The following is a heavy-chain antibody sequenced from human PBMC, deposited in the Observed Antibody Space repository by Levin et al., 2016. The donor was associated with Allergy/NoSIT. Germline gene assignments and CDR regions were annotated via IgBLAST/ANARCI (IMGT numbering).Heavy chain of an antibody. J-gene: IGHJ6*01. V-gene: IGHV1-18*01. D-gene: IGHD2-2*01. CDR3: ARGDIVVVPGAIPGHYYHYRLDV. Sequence: ASVKVSCKASGHTFDSLGISWVRQAPGQGLEWMAWISVHNGNTNYAQKFQGRITMTADTSTSTAYMELRSLKSEDTAIYYCARGDIVVVPGAIPGHYYHYRLDVWGHGTRVNVSS. CDR2: ISVHNGNT. CDR1: GHTFDSLG.